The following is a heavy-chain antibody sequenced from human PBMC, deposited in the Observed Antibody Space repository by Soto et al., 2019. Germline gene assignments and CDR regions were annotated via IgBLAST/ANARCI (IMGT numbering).Heavy chain of an antibody. CDR2: IYYSGST. CDR1: GGSVSSGSYY. J-gene: IGHJ6*02. Sequence: SETLSLTCTVSGGSVSSGSYYWSWIRQPPGKGLEWIGYIYYSGSTNYRPSLKSRVTISVDTSKNQFSLKLSYVTAADTAVYYCARNPPYSYGMDVWGQGPTVPVSS. V-gene: IGHV4-61*01. CDR3: ARNPPYSYGMDV.